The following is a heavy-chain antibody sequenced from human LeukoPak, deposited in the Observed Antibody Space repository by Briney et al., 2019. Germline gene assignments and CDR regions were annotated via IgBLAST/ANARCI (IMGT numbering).Heavy chain of an antibody. CDR2: LTSSSNTF. CDR3: GRSLRGDDPLCPL. CDR1: VFTFSSYS. D-gene: IGHD5-12*01. Sequence: GGSLRLSCEVYVFTFSSYSMTWVRQVPGKGLEWIAYLTSSSNTFYYADSVRGRFIISRDNARNSLFLQRNSLTVEDTAVYYCGRSLRGDDPLCPLWGQGTLVTVSS. J-gene: IGHJ4*02. V-gene: IGHV3-48*01.